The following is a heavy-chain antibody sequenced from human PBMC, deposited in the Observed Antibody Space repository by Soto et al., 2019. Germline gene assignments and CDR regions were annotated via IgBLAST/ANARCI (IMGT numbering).Heavy chain of an antibody. Sequence: GGSLRLSCAASGFTFSSYAMSWVRQAPGKGLEWVSAISGSGGSTYYADSVKGRFTISRDNSKNTLYLQMNSLRAEDTAVYYCAKDRYCSGGSCPPHAFDIWGQGTMVTVSS. CDR3: AKDRYCSGGSCPPHAFDI. CDR1: GFTFSSYA. CDR2: ISGSGGST. D-gene: IGHD2-15*01. J-gene: IGHJ3*02. V-gene: IGHV3-23*01.